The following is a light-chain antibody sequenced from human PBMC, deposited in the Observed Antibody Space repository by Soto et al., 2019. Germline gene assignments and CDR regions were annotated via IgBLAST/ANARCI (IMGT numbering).Light chain of an antibody. Sequence: QSALTQPASVSGSPGQSITISCTGTSSDVGGYNFVSWYQQHPGKAPKLMIYDVRIRPSGVSNRFSGSKSVNTASLTISGLQAEDEADYYCSSYTSISTYVFGTGTKVTVL. J-gene: IGLJ1*01. V-gene: IGLV2-14*01. CDR1: SSDVGGYNF. CDR3: SSYTSISTYV. CDR2: DVR.